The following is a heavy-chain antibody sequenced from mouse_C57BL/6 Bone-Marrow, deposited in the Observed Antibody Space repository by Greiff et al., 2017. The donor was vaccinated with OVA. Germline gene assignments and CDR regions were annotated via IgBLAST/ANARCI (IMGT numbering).Heavy chain of an antibody. D-gene: IGHD2-1*01. CDR2: INPNNGGT. CDR3: SLYYGNYRYYAMDY. CDR1: GYTFTDYY. J-gene: IGHJ4*01. Sequence: EVQLQQSGPELVKPGASVKISCKASGYTFTDYYMNWVKQSHGKSLEWIGDINPNNGGTSYNQKFKGKATLTVDKSSSTAYMELRSLTSEDSAVYFCSLYYGNYRYYAMDYWGQGTSVTVSS. V-gene: IGHV1-26*01.